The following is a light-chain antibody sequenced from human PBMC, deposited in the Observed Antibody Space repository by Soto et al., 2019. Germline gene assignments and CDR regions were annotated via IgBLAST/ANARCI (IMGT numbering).Light chain of an antibody. J-gene: IGKJ1*01. CDR1: QSVSSSY. CDR3: QQYGSSGT. V-gene: IGKV3-20*01. CDR2: GAS. Sequence: EIMFTHSPCTLSLSPRERATLYCRASQSVSSSYLAWYQQKPGQAPRLLIYGASSRATGIPDRFSGSGSGTDFTLTISRLEPEDFAVYYCQQYGSSGTFGQGTKVDIK.